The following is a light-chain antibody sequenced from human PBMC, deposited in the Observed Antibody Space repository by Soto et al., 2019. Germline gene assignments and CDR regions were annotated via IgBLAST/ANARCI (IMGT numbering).Light chain of an antibody. J-gene: IGLJ1*01. CDR2: EVV. Sequence: QSLLPHHPSASGSPGQSVTISCTGTKNDIGVYDFVSWYQHHPGKAPRLIIYEVVQRPSGVPDRFSGSKSGNTASLTVSGLQAADEADYFCKSYAGSNTYVFGSGTKVTGL. CDR3: KSYAGSNTYV. V-gene: IGLV2-8*01. CDR1: KNDIGVYDF.